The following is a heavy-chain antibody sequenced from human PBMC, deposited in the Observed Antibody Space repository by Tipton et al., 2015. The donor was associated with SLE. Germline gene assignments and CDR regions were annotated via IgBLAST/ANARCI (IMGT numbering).Heavy chain of an antibody. J-gene: IGHJ3*02. Sequence: RSLRLSCAASGFTFDDYAMHWVRQAPGKGLEWVSGISWNSGSIGYADSVKGRFTISRDNAKNSLYLQMNSLRAEDTALYYCAKDIGYYDSSGYFPAFDIWGQGTMVTVSS. CDR1: GFTFDDYA. CDR2: ISWNSGSI. CDR3: AKDIGYYDSSGYFPAFDI. V-gene: IGHV3-9*01. D-gene: IGHD3-22*01.